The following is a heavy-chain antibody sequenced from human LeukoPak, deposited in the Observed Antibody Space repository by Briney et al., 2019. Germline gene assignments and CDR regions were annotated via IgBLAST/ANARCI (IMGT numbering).Heavy chain of an antibody. CDR1: GFTFDDYG. Sequence: GGSLRLSCAASGFTFDDYGMSWVRQAPGKGLEWVSGINWNGGSTGYADSVKGRFTISRDNSKNTLYLQMNSLRAEDTAVYYCAKESPYYYGSGIGFDYWGQGTLVTVSS. CDR2: INWNGGST. V-gene: IGHV3-20*04. J-gene: IGHJ4*02. CDR3: AKESPYYYGSGIGFDY. D-gene: IGHD3-10*01.